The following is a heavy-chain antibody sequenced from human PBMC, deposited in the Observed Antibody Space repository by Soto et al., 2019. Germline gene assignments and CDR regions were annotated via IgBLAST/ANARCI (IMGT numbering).Heavy chain of an antibody. J-gene: IGHJ6*03. CDR1: GFTFSDSF. CDR2: ISGRDGNI. V-gene: IGHV3-11*01. CDR3: AGDQGPNYMAV. Sequence: ESRGGLVKPEGSLRLSCAASGFTFSDSFMSWSRQTPGKGLEWLSYISGRDGNIYYADSVRGRFTISRDNAKNSVYLQMNSLRDEDTAVYYCAGDQGPNYMAVWGKGTTVTVS.